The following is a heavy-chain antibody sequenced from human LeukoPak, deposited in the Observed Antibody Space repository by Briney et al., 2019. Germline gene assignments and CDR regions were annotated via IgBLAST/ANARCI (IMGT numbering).Heavy chain of an antibody. V-gene: IGHV1-69*05. Sequence: SVKVSCKASGGTFSSYAISWVRQAPGQGLEWMRGIIPIFGTANYAQKFQGRVTITTDESTSTAYMELSSLRSEDTAVYYCARSKRGVYYYYMDVWGKGTTVTVSS. D-gene: IGHD3-16*01. J-gene: IGHJ6*03. CDR1: GGTFSSYA. CDR3: ARSKRGVYYYYMDV. CDR2: IIPIFGTA.